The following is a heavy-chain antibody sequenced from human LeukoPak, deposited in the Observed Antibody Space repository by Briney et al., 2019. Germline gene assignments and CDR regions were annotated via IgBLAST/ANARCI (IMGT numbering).Heavy chain of an antibody. CDR3: ARDPGRRDGYKGGFDY. Sequence: PGGSLRLSCAASGFTFSSYWVHWVRQAPGKGLVWVSRINSDGSSTSYADSVKGRFTISRDNAKNTLYLQMNSLRAEDTAVYYCARDPGRRDGYKGGFDYWGQGTLVTVSS. CDR1: GFTFSSYW. J-gene: IGHJ4*02. D-gene: IGHD5-24*01. V-gene: IGHV3-74*01. CDR2: INSDGSST.